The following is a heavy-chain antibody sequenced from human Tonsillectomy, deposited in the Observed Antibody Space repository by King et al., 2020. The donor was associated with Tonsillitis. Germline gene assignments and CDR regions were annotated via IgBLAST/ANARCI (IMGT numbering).Heavy chain of an antibody. CDR2: LRARGAHT. D-gene: IGHD4-11*01. Sequence: LFRPGGSLRLSCAASGFPFRRSSLPWVRPAPGPVLAWVSVLRARGAHTTYADSVQGRFTISRDNSKNQRYLEMNSLRAEDTAVYYCATSTVMEFWGQGTLVTVSP. V-gene: IGHV3-23*01. CDR1: GFPFRRSS. CDR3: ATSTVMEF. J-gene: IGHJ4*02.